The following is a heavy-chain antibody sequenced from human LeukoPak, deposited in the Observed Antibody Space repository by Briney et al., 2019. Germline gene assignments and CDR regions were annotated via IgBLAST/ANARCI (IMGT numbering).Heavy chain of an antibody. D-gene: IGHD1-14*01. CDR1: GFTFDDYT. CDR2: ISWNSGSI. CDR3: AKDRRNDFDY. J-gene: IGHJ4*02. V-gene: IGHV3-9*01. Sequence: PGGSLRLSCAASGFTFDDYTMHWVRQAPGKGLEWVSGISWNSGSIGYADSVKGRFTISRVNAKNSLYLQMNSLRGDDTALYYCAKDRRNDFDYWGQGTLVTVSS.